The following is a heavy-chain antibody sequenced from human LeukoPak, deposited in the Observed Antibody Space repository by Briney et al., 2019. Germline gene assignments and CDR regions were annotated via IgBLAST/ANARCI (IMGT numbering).Heavy chain of an antibody. J-gene: IGHJ4*02. D-gene: IGHD6-19*01. Sequence: PGGSLRLSCAASGFTFSSYSMNWIRQAPGKGLEWVSHISSSGTYIYYADSVTGRFTISRDNAKNSLYLQMDSLRVEDTAVYYCARVLGIAVAGPLDYWGQGSLVTVSS. V-gene: IGHV3-21*01. CDR3: ARVLGIAVAGPLDY. CDR1: GFTFSSYS. CDR2: ISSSGTYI.